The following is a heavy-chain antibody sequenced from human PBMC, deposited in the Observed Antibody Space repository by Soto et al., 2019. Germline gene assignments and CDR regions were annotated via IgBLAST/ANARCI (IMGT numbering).Heavy chain of an antibody. CDR1: GHSLAELG. V-gene: IGHV1-24*01. Sequence: QVQLLQSGPEVKKPGASVKVSCKVSGHSLAELGIHWVRQAPGKGLEWMGGFDHEDGETIYAQTFQGRVTMPEDTSRDTAYMELTRLRSDDTAVYYCVTKQLLYPYNWFDPWGQGTLVTVSS. J-gene: IGHJ5*02. CDR2: FDHEDGET. CDR3: VTKQLLYPYNWFDP. D-gene: IGHD2-8*01.